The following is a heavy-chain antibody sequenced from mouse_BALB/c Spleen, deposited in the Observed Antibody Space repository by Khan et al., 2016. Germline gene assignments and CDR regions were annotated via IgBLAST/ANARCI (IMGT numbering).Heavy chain of an antibody. Sequence: EVELVESGGGLVQPGGSLKLSCAASGFTFSSYTMSWVRQTPEKRLEWVAYISNGGGNTYYPDTVKGRFTISRDNAKNTLYLQMSSLKSEDTAMYYCARGRRYFDVWGAGTTVTVSS. CDR3: ARGRRYFDV. CDR2: ISNGGGNT. CDR1: GFTFSSYT. V-gene: IGHV5-12-2*01. J-gene: IGHJ1*01.